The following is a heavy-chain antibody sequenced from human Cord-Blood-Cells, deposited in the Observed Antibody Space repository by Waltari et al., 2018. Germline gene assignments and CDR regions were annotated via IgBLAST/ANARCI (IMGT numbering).Heavy chain of an antibody. CDR1: GFTVSSNY. D-gene: IGHD6-19*01. V-gene: IGHV3-53*01. CDR3: ARVGVAAPRGWFDP. J-gene: IGHJ5*02. Sequence: EVQLVESGGGLIQPGGSLRLSSAASGFTVSSNYMSWVRQAPGKGLEWVSVIYSGGSTYYADSVKGRFTISRDNSKNTLYLQMNSLRAEDTAVYYCARVGVAAPRGWFDPWGQGTLVTVSS. CDR2: IYSGGST.